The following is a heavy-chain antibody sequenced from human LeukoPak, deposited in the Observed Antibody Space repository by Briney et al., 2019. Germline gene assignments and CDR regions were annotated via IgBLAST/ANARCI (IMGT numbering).Heavy chain of an antibody. J-gene: IGHJ4*02. CDR3: TRGSYFDS. Sequence: SQTLSLTCAISGDSVSSNSASWNWIRQSPSRGLEWLGRTYYRSKWFNDYAESVKSRIIVNPDTSKNHFSLQLKSVTPEDTAVYYCTRGSYFDSWGRGTLVTVSS. V-gene: IGHV6-1*01. CDR1: GDSVSSNSAS. CDR2: TYYRSKWFN.